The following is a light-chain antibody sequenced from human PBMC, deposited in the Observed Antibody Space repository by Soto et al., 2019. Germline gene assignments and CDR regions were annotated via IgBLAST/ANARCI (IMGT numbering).Light chain of an antibody. J-gene: IGKJ2*01. CDR1: QSINSSY. CDR3: QQYGSSLLYT. Sequence: EIVLTQSPGTLSLSPGERATLSCRASQSINSSYLAWYQQKPGQAPRLLIYGASSRATGIPDRFSGGGSGTAFTLTISRLEPDEFAVYYGQQYGSSLLYTFDQATKLEIK. CDR2: GAS. V-gene: IGKV3-20*01.